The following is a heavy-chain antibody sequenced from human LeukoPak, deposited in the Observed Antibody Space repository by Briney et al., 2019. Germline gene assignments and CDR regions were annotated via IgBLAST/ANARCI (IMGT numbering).Heavy chain of an antibody. Sequence: PGGSLRLSCAASGFTFSSYAISWVRQAPGKGLEWVSAISGSGGSTYYADSVKGRFIISRDNSKNTLYLQMNSLRAEDTAVYYCAKQGYCGGDCYRRGMDVWGQGTTVTVSS. V-gene: IGHV3-23*01. CDR2: ISGSGGST. J-gene: IGHJ6*02. CDR3: AKQGYCGGDCYRRGMDV. CDR1: GFTFSSYA. D-gene: IGHD2-21*02.